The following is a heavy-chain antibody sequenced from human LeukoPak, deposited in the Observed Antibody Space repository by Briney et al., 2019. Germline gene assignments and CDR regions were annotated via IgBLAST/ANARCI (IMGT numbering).Heavy chain of an antibody. CDR2: INHSGST. Sequence: SETLSLTCTVSGGSISSSSYYWSWIRQPPGKGLEWIGEINHSGSTNYNPSLKSRVTISVDTSKNQFSLKLSSVTAADTAVYYCALRDPYYYDSSGYYPFDYWGQGTLVTVSS. CDR3: ALRDPYYYDSSGYYPFDY. J-gene: IGHJ4*02. CDR1: GGSISSSSYY. D-gene: IGHD3-22*01. V-gene: IGHV4-39*07.